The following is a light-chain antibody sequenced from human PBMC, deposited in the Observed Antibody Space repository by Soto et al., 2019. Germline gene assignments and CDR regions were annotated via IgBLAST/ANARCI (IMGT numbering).Light chain of an antibody. CDR3: QQRTNWPIT. V-gene: IGKV3-11*01. Sequence: EIVLPQSPATLSLSPGERATLSCRASQSVSSYLAWYQQKPGQAPRLLISDASNRATGIPARFSGSGSGADFTLTISSLEPEDFAVYYCQQRTNWPITFGQGTRLESK. CDR1: QSVSSY. J-gene: IGKJ5*01. CDR2: DAS.